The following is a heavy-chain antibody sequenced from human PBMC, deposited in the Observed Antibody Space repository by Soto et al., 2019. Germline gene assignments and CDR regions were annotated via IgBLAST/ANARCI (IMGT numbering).Heavy chain of an antibody. CDR3: ARHSGLVVPAAMWWFDP. CDR1: GGSISSGGYY. Sequence: SETLSLTCTVSGGSISSGGYYWSWIRQHPGKGLEWIGYIYYSGSTNYNPSLKSRVTISVDTSKNHFSLKLSSVTAADTAVYYCARHSGLVVPAAMWWFDPWGQGTLVTVSS. D-gene: IGHD2-2*01. V-gene: IGHV4-61*08. CDR2: IYYSGST. J-gene: IGHJ5*02.